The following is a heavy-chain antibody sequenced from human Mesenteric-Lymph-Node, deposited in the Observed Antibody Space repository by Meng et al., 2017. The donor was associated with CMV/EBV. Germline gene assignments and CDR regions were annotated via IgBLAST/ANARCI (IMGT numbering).Heavy chain of an antibody. CDR2: ISWNSGGI. Sequence: GGSLRLSCAASGFTFDDYALHWVRQAPGKGLEWVSGISWNSGGIGYADSAKGRFTISRDNAKNSLYLQMSSLRAEDTALYYCAKDIRSTMTIPDYWGQGTLVTVSS. J-gene: IGHJ4*02. CDR3: AKDIRSTMTIPDY. D-gene: IGHD4-17*01. V-gene: IGHV3-9*01. CDR1: GFTFDDYA.